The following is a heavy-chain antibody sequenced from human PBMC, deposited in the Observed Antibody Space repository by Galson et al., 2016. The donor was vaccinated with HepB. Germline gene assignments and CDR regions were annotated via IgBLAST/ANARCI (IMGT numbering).Heavy chain of an antibody. J-gene: IGHJ4*02. D-gene: IGHD3-22*01. CDR1: GGTFNTHG. V-gene: IGHV1-69*10. CDR3: AGDGKYENSHDTSAFAKLDH. Sequence: SVKVSCKASGGTFNTHGISWVRQAPGQGLDWVGGTIPSLEISQYAQTFQGRVTITADMATSTAYMELNSLRYEDTAVYYCAGDGKYENSHDTSAFAKLDHWGQGTLVTVSS. CDR2: TIPSLEIS.